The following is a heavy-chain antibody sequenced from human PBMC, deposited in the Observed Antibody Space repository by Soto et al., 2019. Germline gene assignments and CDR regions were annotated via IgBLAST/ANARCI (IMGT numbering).Heavy chain of an antibody. D-gene: IGHD1-1*01. CDR2: VSPYNGNT. CDR1: GYTFSTYG. J-gene: IGHJ6*02. Sequence: ASVEVSCKVFGYTFSTYGLSWVRQAPGQGLEWMGWVSPYNGNTYYAPGLQGRVTMTTDTSTNTAYMSLRSLRSDDTAIYYCLRGGILEANRPYYYYGLDVWGQGTPVTVSS. V-gene: IGHV1-18*01. CDR3: LRGGILEANRPYYYYGLDV.